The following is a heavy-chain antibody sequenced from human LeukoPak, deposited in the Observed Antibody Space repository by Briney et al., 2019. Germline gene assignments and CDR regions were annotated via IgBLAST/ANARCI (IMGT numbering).Heavy chain of an antibody. CDR2: ISYDGSNK. CDR1: GFTFSSYA. Sequence: PGGSLRLSCAASGFTFSSYAMHWVRQAPGKGLEWVAVISYDGSNKYYADSVKGRFTISRDNSKNTLYLQMNSLRAEDTAVYYCARGSRGYCSSTSCYISRLDFDYWGQGTLVTVSS. J-gene: IGHJ4*02. V-gene: IGHV3-30-3*01. D-gene: IGHD2-2*02. CDR3: ARGSRGYCSSTSCYISRLDFDY.